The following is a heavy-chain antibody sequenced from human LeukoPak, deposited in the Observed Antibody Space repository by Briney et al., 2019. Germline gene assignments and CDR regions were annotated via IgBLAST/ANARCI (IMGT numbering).Heavy chain of an antibody. CDR2: IYYSGST. D-gene: IGHD2-15*01. CDR1: GGSISSYY. CDR3: ASTYCSGGSCAPSGYGMDV. V-gene: IGHV4-59*08. Sequence: SETLSLTCTVSGGSISSYYWGWIRQPPGKGLEWIGYIYYSGSTNYNPSLKSRVTISVDTSKNRFSLKLSSVTAADTAVYYCASTYCSGGSCAPSGYGMDVWGQGTTVTVSS. J-gene: IGHJ6*02.